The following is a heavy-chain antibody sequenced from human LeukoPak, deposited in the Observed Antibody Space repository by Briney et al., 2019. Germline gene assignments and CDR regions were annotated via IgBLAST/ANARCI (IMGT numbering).Heavy chain of an antibody. D-gene: IGHD3-10*01. J-gene: IGHJ6*03. V-gene: IGHV3-48*03. CDR2: ISDTGSTI. CDR1: GFTFSSYE. Sequence: GGSLRLSCAASGFTFSSYELNWVRQAPGKGLEWVSYISDTGSTIYYADSVEGRFTISRDNAKNSLYLQMNSLRAEDSAVYYCAKNYGSGSSVKYYYYMDVWGKGTTVTISS. CDR3: AKNYGSGSSVKYYYYMDV.